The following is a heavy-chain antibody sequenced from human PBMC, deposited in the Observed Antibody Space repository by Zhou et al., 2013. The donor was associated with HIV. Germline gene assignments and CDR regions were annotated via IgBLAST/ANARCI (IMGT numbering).Heavy chain of an antibody. CDR2: IIPILGTA. CDR3: ARARSHGYDHYYYGMDV. CDR1: GGTFNTYA. V-gene: IGHV1-69*01. Sequence: QVQLVQSGAEVKKPGSSVKVSCESSGGTFNTYAISWVRQAPGQGLEWMGGIIPILGTANYAQKFQGRVTITADESTYTAYMEVSSLRSEDTAVYYCARARSHGYDHYYYGMDVWAKGPRSPSP. D-gene: IGHD5-18*01. J-gene: IGHJ6*02.